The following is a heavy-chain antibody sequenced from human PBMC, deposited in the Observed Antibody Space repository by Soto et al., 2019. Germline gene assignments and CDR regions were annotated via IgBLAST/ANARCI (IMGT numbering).Heavy chain of an antibody. CDR3: VKGSTDVTMRPGVTISAGIFDY. V-gene: IGHV3-23*01. J-gene: IGHJ4*02. CDR1: EFSFSNYA. D-gene: IGHD4-4*01. CDR2: ISGNGGRT. Sequence: EVQLLESGGGLVQPGGYLRLSCAASEFSFSNYAMNWVRQAPGKGLEWVSGISGNGGRTYYADYVRGRFTISRDNSKNKLYMQMKSMRGKETAVYYCVKGSTDVTMRPGVTISAGIFDYWGQGALVTVSS.